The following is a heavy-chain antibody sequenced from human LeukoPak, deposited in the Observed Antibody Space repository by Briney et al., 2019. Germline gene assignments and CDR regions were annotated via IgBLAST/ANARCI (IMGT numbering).Heavy chain of an antibody. CDR1: GFTFSSYA. Sequence: GGSLRLSCAASGFTFSSYAMSWVRQAPGKVLEWVSAISGSGGSTYYADSVKGRFTISRDNSKNTLYLQMNSLRAEDTAVYFCKHKTAYDILTGYLDYWGQGTLVTVSS. CDR2: ISGSGGST. CDR3: KHKTAYDILTGYLDY. V-gene: IGHV3-23*01. D-gene: IGHD3-9*01. J-gene: IGHJ4*02.